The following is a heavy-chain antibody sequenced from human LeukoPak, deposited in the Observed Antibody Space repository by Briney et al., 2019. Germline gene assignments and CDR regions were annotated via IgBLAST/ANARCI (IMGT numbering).Heavy chain of an antibody. V-gene: IGHV4-59*08. J-gene: IGHJ3*01. D-gene: IGHD3-10*01. CDR3: ARHMSVSYDAFDL. Sequence: SETLSLTCSVSDVSTTGYYWSWIRQPPGKGLEWIAYVYYTGRTLYNPSLESRVTISVDTSKTQFSLTVTSVTAADTAVYYCARHMSVSYDAFDLWGRGTTVTVSS. CDR2: VYYTGRT. CDR1: DVSTTGYY.